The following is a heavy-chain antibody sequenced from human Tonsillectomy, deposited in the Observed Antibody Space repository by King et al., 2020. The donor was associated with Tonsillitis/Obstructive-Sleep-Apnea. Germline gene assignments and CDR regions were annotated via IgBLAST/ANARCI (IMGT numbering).Heavy chain of an antibody. J-gene: IGHJ4*02. CDR2: ISGSADIT. CDR3: AKSTIFGVVRSFDY. CDR1: GFTFSSYA. V-gene: IGHV3-23*01. D-gene: IGHD3-3*01. Sequence: EVQLLESGGGLAQPGGSLRLSCAASGFTFSSYAMSWVRQAPGKGLEWVSTISGSADITYYADSVKGRFTISRDNSKNTLYLQMNSLRAEDTAVYYCAKSTIFGVVRSFDYWGQGTLVTVSS.